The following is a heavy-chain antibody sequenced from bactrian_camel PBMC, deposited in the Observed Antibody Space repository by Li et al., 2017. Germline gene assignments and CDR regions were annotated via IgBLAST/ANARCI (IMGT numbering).Heavy chain of an antibody. D-gene: IGHD5*01. J-gene: IGHJ4*01. Sequence: HVQLVESGGASVQAGGSLRLSCVASGDTIGRYCMGWFRQIPDKEREGVAGIYTSSSATIYADSVKGRFTISQDVAKSTVYLQMNSLKPEDTAMYYCAANPCVGWVLTVTEYNYWGLGTQVTVS. V-gene: IGHV3S6*01. CDR2: IYTSSSAT. CDR1: GDTIGRYC. CDR3: AANPCVGWVLTVTEYNY.